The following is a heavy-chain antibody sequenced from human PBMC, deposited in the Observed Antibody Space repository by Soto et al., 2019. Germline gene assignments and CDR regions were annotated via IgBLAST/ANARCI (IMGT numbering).Heavy chain of an antibody. Sequence: QVQLVQSGAEVKKPGSSVKVSCKASGGTFSSYAISWVRQAPGQGLEWMGGIIPIFGTANYAQKVQGRVTITADESTSTAYMELSSLRSEDTAVYYCAREGNKLGATGDFDYWGQGTLVTVSS. D-gene: IGHD1-26*01. CDR1: GGTFSSYA. J-gene: IGHJ4*02. CDR2: IIPIFGTA. CDR3: AREGNKLGATGDFDY. V-gene: IGHV1-69*01.